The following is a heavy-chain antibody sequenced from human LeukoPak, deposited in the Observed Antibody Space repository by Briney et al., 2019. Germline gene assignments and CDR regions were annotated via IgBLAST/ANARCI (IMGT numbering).Heavy chain of an antibody. CDR1: GFTFSSYA. CDR3: AKDPYYDSSGYLFDS. V-gene: IGHV3-23*01. CDR2: ISGSGGST. D-gene: IGHD3-22*01. Sequence: PGGSLRLSCAASGFTFSSYAMSWVRQAPGKGLEWVSAISGSGGSTYYADSVKGRFTISRDNSKNTLYLQMNSLRAEDTAVYYCAKDPYYDSSGYLFDSWGQGTLVTVSS. J-gene: IGHJ4*02.